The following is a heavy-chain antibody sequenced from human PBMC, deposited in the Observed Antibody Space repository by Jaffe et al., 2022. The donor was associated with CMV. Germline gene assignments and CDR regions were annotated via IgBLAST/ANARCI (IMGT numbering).Heavy chain of an antibody. V-gene: IGHV6-1*01. Sequence: QVQLQQSGPGLVKPSQTLSLTCSISGESVSSNSGGWNWIRQSPSRGLEWLGRAFYRSQWHIHYADSVKSRISVKPDTSKNQVSLQLNSVTLEDTAVYYCARGINWFDPWGQGTLVTVSS. CDR2: AFYRSQWHI. J-gene: IGHJ5*02. CDR3: ARGINWFDP. D-gene: IGHD3-16*01. CDR1: GESVSSNSGG.